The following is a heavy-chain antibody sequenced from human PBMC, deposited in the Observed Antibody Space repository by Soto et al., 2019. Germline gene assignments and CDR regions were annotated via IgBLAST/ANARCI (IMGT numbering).Heavy chain of an antibody. J-gene: IGHJ6*02. CDR1: GFTVSNAW. V-gene: IGHV3-15*01. CDR3: TKRFLGYTGYDYGMDV. CDR2: IKSKTDGGTT. Sequence: GGSLRLSCAASGFTVSNAWMSWVRQAPGKGLEWVGRIKSKTDGGTTDYAAPVKGRFTISRDDSKNTLYLQMNSLKTEDTAVYYCTKRFLGYTGYDYGMDVWGQGTPVTVSS. D-gene: IGHD3-3*01.